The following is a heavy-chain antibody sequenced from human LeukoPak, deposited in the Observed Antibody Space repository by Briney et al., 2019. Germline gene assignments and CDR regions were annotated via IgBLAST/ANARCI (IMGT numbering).Heavy chain of an antibody. CDR1: GFTVSSNY. CDR3: ARGGYCSGDMCVITLDF. CDR2: IYSGGTT. V-gene: IGHV3-66*01. J-gene: IGHJ4*02. D-gene: IGHD2-15*01. Sequence: GGSLRLSCAASGFTVSSNYISWVRQAPGKGLEWVSVIYSGGTTYYADSVKGRFTISRDNSKNTLHLQMNSLRAEDTAVYFCARGGYCSGDMCVITLDFWGPGTLVIVSS.